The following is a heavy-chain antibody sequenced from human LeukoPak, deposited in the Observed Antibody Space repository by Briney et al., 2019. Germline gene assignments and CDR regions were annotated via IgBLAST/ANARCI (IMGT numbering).Heavy chain of an antibody. V-gene: IGHV4-30-2*01. Sequence: PSQTLSITCAVSGGSISSGGYSWSWIRQPPGKGLEWIGYIYHSGSTYYNPSLKSRVTISVDRSKNQFSLKLSSVTAADTAVYYCARDRYGMDVWGQGTTVTVSS. J-gene: IGHJ6*02. CDR1: GGSISSGGYS. CDR3: ARDRYGMDV. CDR2: IYHSGST.